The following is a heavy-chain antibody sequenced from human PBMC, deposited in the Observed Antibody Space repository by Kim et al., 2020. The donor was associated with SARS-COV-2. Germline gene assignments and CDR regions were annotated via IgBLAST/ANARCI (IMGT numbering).Heavy chain of an antibody. D-gene: IGHD2-15*01. Sequence: GGSLRLSCAASGFPFSDYPMTWVRQAPGKGLEWVSTISGSTGNTYYADSVKGRFTISRDNSENTLYLQMNTLRAEDTALYYCARGFCSGGSCYKFDYWGQGTLVTVSS. CDR2: ISGSTGNT. CDR3: ARGFCSGGSCYKFDY. J-gene: IGHJ4*02. V-gene: IGHV3-23*01. CDR1: GFPFSDYP.